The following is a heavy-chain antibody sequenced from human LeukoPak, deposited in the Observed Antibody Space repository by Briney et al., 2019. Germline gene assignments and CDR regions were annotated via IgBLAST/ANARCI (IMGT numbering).Heavy chain of an antibody. CDR2: ISYDGSNK. Sequence: GGSLRLSCAASGFTFSSYAMHWVRQAPGKGLEWVAVISYDGSNKYYADSVKGRFTLSRDSSKNTLYLQMNSLRPEDTAVYYCTREWGAAAEYWGQGTLVTVSS. V-gene: IGHV3-30-3*01. D-gene: IGHD6-13*01. CDR1: GFTFSSYA. CDR3: TREWGAAAEY. J-gene: IGHJ4*02.